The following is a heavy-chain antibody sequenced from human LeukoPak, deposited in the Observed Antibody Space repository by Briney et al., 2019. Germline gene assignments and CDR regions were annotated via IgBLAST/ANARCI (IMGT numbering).Heavy chain of an antibody. CDR3: AREPADNWFDH. CDR2: IYYSGST. J-gene: IGHJ5*02. V-gene: IGHV4-59*01. D-gene: IGHD2-2*01. CDR1: GGSISSYY. Sequence: SETLSLTCTVSGGSISSYYWSWIRQPPGKGGEWMGYIYYSGSTNYNHSLKRRVTISVEKYKNKFSLKLSSVTAADTAVYYCAREPADNWFDHWGQGTLVTVSS.